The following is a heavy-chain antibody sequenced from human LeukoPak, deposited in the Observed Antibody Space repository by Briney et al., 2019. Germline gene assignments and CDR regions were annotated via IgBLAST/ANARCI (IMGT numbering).Heavy chain of an antibody. Sequence: GGSLRLSCAASGFTFDDYGMSWVRQAPGKGLEWVSGINWNGGSTGYANSVKGRFTISRDNAKNSLYLQMNSLRAEDTALYYCAELGITMIGGVWGKGTTVTISS. CDR2: INWNGGST. CDR3: AELGITMIGGV. V-gene: IGHV3-20*04. D-gene: IGHD3-10*02. CDR1: GFTFDDYG. J-gene: IGHJ6*04.